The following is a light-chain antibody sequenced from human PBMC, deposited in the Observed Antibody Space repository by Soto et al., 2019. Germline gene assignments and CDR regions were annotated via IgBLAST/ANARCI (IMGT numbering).Light chain of an antibody. J-gene: IGKJ2*01. CDR1: QSISSW. CDR3: QQYNSYPYN. Sequence: DIQITQSPSTLSASVGDRVTITCRASQSISSWLAWYQQKPGKAPKLLIYDASSLESGVPSRLSGSGSGTEFTLTISSLQPDAFAPDYCQQYNSYPYNFGQGTKLESK. CDR2: DAS. V-gene: IGKV1-5*01.